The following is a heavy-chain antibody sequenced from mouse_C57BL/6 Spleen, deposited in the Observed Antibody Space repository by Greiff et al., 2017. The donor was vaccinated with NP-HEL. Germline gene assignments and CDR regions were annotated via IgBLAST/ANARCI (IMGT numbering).Heavy chain of an antibody. CDR1: GFTFSDYY. J-gene: IGHJ4*01. CDR2: INYDGSST. Sequence: EVMLVESEGGLVQPGSSMKLSCTASGFTFSDYYMAWVRQVPEKGLEWVANINYDGSSTYYLDSLKSRFIISRDNAKNILYLQMSSLKSEDTATYYCARSDSSGPYYYAMDYWGQGTSVTVSS. CDR3: ARSDSSGPYYYAMDY. V-gene: IGHV5-16*01. D-gene: IGHD3-2*02.